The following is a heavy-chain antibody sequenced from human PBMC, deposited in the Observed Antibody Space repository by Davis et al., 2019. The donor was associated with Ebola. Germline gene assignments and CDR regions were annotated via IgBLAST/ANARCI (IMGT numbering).Heavy chain of an antibody. CDR1: GFTFSSYG. V-gene: IGHV3-33*01. D-gene: IGHD5-24*01. J-gene: IGHJ6*02. Sequence: PGGSLRLSCAASGFTFSSYGMHWVRQAPGKGLEWVAVIWYDGSNKYYADSVKGRFTISRDNSKNTLYLQMNSLRAEDTAVYYCARVRRDGYNHYYYYGMDVWGQGTTVTVSS. CDR3: ARVRRDGYNHYYYYGMDV. CDR2: IWYDGSNK.